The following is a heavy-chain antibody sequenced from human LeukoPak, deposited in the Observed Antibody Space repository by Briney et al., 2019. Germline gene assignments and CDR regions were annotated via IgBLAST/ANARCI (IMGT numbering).Heavy chain of an antibody. D-gene: IGHD2-2*02. J-gene: IGHJ4*02. V-gene: IGHV5-51*01. CDR3: ARQRATSCYN. CDR1: GYSFTSYW. Sequence: GESLQISCQGSGYSFTSYWIGWVRPMPGKGLEWMGIIYPGDSDTRYSPSFQGQVTISADKSISTAYLQWSSLKASDTAMYYCARQRATSCYNWGQGTLVTVSS. CDR2: IYPGDSDT.